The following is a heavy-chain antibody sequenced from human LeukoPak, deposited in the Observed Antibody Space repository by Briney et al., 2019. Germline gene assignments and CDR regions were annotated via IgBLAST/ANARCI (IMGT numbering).Heavy chain of an antibody. J-gene: IGHJ4*02. D-gene: IGHD4-23*01. V-gene: IGHV3-33*06. CDR3: AKDYGGNSMIDY. CDR1: GFPFSSYG. Sequence: PGGSLRLPCAASGFPFSSYGMHGVRRAPGKGREGVEVLWYYGSNKYYADSVKGRFTISRDNSKNTLYLQMNSLRAEDTAVYYCAKDYGGNSMIDYWGQGTLVTVSS. CDR2: LWYYGSNK.